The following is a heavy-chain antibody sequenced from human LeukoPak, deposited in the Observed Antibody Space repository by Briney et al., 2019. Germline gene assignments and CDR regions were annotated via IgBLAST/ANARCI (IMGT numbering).Heavy chain of an antibody. CDR1: GGGSISDSSDY. J-gene: IGHJ5*02. Sequence: PSETLSLTCSVFGGGSISDSSDYWAWVRQPPGKGLEWIGTIYYTGSTYYNPSLKNRVSISVDTSKNQFSLKLSSVTAADTAVYYCARHFPSEVLPAEWFDPWGQGTLVTVSS. CDR2: IYYTGST. CDR3: ARHFPSEVLPAEWFDP. V-gene: IGHV4-39*01. D-gene: IGHD2-2*01.